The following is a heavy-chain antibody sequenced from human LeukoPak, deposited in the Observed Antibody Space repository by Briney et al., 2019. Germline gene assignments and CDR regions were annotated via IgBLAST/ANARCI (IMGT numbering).Heavy chain of an antibody. CDR3: ARSYYGSGSYYGNYYYGMDV. Sequence: SETLSLTCTVSGGSISSYYWSWIRQPPGKGLEWIGYIYYSGSTNYNPSLKSRVTISVDTSKNQFSLKLSSVTAADTAMYYCARSYYGSGSYYGNYYYGMDVWGQGTTVTVSS. J-gene: IGHJ6*02. CDR2: IYYSGST. CDR1: GGSISSYY. D-gene: IGHD3-10*01. V-gene: IGHV4-59*01.